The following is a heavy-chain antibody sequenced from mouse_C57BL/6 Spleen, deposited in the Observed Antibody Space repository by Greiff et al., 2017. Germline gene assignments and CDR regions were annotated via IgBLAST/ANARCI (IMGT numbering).Heavy chain of an antibody. J-gene: IGHJ3*01. CDR2: ISYDGSN. CDR1: GYSITSGYY. CDR3: ARGNPFAY. Sequence: VQLQQSGPGLVKPSQSLSLTCSVTGYSITSGYYWNWIRQFPGNKLEWVGYISYDGSNNYNPSLKNRISITRSTSKNQFFLKWNSLTTEDTATYYCARGNPFAYGGQGTLVTVSA. V-gene: IGHV3-6*01. D-gene: IGHD2-1*01.